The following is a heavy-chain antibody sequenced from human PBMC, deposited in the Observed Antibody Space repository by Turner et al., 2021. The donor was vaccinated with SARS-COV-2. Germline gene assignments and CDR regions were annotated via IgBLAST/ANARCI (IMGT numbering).Heavy chain of an antibody. V-gene: IGHV1-24*01. J-gene: IGHJ3*01. Sequence: QVQVVQCGAEVKQPGASVKVSCKVSENTLTKLAIHWVRQSPGKGLEWMGGFDFENGETMNAQGFQGRLTLTADTSTNTAYMEMSSLRSEDTAIYYCAKLGVTESLLIIDAFDRWGQGTWVTVSS. CDR3: AKLGVTESLLIIDAFDR. CDR1: ENTLTKLA. D-gene: IGHD3-9*01. CDR2: FDFENGET.